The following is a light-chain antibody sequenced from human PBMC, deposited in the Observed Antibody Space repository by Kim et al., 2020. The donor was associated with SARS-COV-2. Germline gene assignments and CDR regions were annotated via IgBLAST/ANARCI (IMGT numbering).Light chain of an antibody. CDR2: GKN. CDR1: SLRRYY. J-gene: IGLJ2*01. CDR3: KSRDSSGKVV. V-gene: IGLV3-19*01. Sequence: VALGQTVRITCQGDSLRRYYASWYQQKPGRAPVLVIYGKNNRPSGIPDRFSGSSSGNTASLTITGAQAEEEADYYCKSRDSSGKVVFGGGTKLTVL.